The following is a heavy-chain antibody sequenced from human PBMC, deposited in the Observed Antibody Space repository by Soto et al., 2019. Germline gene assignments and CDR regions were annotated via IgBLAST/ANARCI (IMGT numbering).Heavy chain of an antibody. Sequence: EVQLLESGGGLVQPGGSLRLSCAASGFTFSTYAMNWVRQAPGKGLEWVSGISGSGDSTYYADSVKGRFTVSRDNSKNTVYLQMNSLRAEDTAVFYCAKGRRSGWSFDAWGQGTLVTVSS. D-gene: IGHD6-19*01. V-gene: IGHV3-23*01. CDR3: AKGRRSGWSFDA. J-gene: IGHJ4*02. CDR1: GFTFSTYA. CDR2: ISGSGDST.